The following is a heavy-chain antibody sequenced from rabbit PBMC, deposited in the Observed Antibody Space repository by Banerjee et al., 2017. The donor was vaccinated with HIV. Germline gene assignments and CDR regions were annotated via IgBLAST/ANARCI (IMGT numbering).Heavy chain of an antibody. CDR1: GFSFSSSYW. V-gene: IGHV1S45*01. CDR3: ARDSGITYLNL. CDR2: IYGGSSGST. D-gene: IGHD1-1*01. Sequence: QEQLEESGGDLVKPEGSLTLTCTASGFSFSSSYWICWVRQAPGKGPEWIACIYGGSSGSTYYASWAKGRFTISKTSSTTVTLQMTSLTAADTATYFCARDSGITYLNLWGPGTLVTVS. J-gene: IGHJ4*01.